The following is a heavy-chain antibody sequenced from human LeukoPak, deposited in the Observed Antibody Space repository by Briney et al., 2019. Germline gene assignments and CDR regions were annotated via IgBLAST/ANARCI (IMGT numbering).Heavy chain of an antibody. CDR3: ARVCSSTSCYGALDI. CDR2: IIPIFGTA. J-gene: IGHJ3*02. V-gene: IGHV1-69*05. CDR1: GGTFSSYA. Sequence: SVKVSCKASGGTFSSYAISWVRQAPGQGLEWMGGIIPIFGTANYAQKFQGRVTITTDESTSTAYMELSSLRSEDTAVYYCARVCSSTSCYGALDIWGQGTMVTVSS. D-gene: IGHD2-2*01.